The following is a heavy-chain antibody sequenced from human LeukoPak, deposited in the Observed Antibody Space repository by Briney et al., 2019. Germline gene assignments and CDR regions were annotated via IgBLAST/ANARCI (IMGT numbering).Heavy chain of an antibody. CDR2: IYYTGST. Sequence: SETLSLTCTVSGGSISYYYWSWIRQPPGKGLEWIAYIYYTGSTNYNPSLKSRVTISLDTSKNQFSLKLTSVTAADTAVYYCARSYSGTGYYYYGMGVWGQGTTVTVSS. CDR1: GGSISYYY. CDR3: ARSYSGTGYYYYGMGV. J-gene: IGHJ6*02. D-gene: IGHD1-26*01. V-gene: IGHV4-59*01.